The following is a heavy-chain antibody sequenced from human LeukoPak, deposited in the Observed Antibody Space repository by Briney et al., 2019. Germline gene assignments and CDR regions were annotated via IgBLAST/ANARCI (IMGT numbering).Heavy chain of an antibody. CDR3: AGTDQIQLWPYDY. V-gene: IGHV1-69*05. D-gene: IGHD5-18*01. CDR2: IIPIFGTA. Sequence: SVTVSCKASGGTFSSYAISWVRQGPGQGLEWMGGIIPIFGTANYAQKFQGRVTITTDESTSTAYMELSSLRSEDTAVYYCAGTDQIQLWPYDYWGQGTLVTVSS. CDR1: GGTFSSYA. J-gene: IGHJ4*02.